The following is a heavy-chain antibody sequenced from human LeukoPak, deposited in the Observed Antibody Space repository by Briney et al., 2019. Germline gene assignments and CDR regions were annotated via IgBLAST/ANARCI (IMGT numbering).Heavy chain of an antibody. CDR2: ISGSGGST. CDR1: GFTFSSYA. CDR3: AKDLRSLAAAGIDY. Sequence: GGSLRLSCAASGFTFSSYAMSWVRQAPGKGLEWVSAISGSGGSTYYADSVKGRFTVSRGNSKNTLYLQMNSLRAEDTAVYYCAKDLRSLAAAGIDYWGQGTLVTVSS. J-gene: IGHJ4*02. V-gene: IGHV3-23*01. D-gene: IGHD6-13*01.